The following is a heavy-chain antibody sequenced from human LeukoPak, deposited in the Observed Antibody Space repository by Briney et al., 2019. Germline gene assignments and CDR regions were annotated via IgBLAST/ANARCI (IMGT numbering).Heavy chain of an antibody. V-gene: IGHV5-51*01. D-gene: IGHD3-10*01. CDR2: IYPGDSDT. Sequence: GESLKISCKGSGYTYTSYWIAWVRQMPGKGLEWMGTIYPGDSDTTYNPSFQGQVTISADKSISTAYLHWSSLKASDTAMYYCARQIETTLVRGVRASAGLLGWFDPWGQGTLVTVSP. J-gene: IGHJ5*02. CDR1: GYTYTSYW. CDR3: ARQIETTLVRGVRASAGLLGWFDP.